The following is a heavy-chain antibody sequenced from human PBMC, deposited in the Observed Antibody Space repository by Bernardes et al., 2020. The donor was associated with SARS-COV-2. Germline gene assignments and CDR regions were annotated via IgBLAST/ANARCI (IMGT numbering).Heavy chain of an antibody. CDR3: ARGDSSSWYNGY. V-gene: IGHV3-33*01. J-gene: IGHJ4*02. Sequence: GGSLRLSCAASGFNFNDYGMHWVRQAPGKGLEWVAFIWYNGINTYYADSVKGRFTISRDNSRNTLYLQMNSLRDEDTTVYYCARGDSSSWYNGYWGQGILVSVSS. D-gene: IGHD6-13*01. CDR2: IWYNGINT. CDR1: GFNFNDYG.